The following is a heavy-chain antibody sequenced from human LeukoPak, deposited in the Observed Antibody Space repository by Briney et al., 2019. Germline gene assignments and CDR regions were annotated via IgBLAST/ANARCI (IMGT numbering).Heavy chain of an antibody. D-gene: IGHD2-8*01. V-gene: IGHV3-20*04. CDR1: GFTFDDYG. CDR2: INWNGGST. CDR3: ARGPYCTNGVCYTVDYYYYYYMDV. Sequence: PGGSPRLSCAASGFTFDDYGMSWVRQAPGKGLEWVSGINWNGGSTGYADSVKGRFTISRDNAKNSLYLQMNSLRAEDTALYYCARGPYCTNGVCYTVDYYYYYYMDVWGKGTTVTVSS. J-gene: IGHJ6*03.